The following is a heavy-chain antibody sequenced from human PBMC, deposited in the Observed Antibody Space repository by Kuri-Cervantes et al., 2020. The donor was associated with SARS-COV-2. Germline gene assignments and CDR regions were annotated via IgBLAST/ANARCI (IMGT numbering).Heavy chain of an antibody. Sequence: ESLKISCTVSGGSISGYYWSWIRQPPGKGLEWIGYIYNSGSANYNPSLKSGVTISVDTSKNQFTLMLSSVTAADTAVSHYARVAGSGSNWAWYFDLWGRGILVTVSS. V-gene: IGHV4-59*01. D-gene: IGHD1-26*01. CDR1: GGSISGYY. CDR3: ARVAGSGSNWAWYFDL. CDR2: IYNSGSA. J-gene: IGHJ2*01.